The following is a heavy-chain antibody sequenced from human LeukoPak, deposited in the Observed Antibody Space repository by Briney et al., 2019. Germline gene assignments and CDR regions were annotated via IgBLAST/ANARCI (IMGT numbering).Heavy chain of an antibody. CDR3: ARDQGFDY. J-gene: IGHJ4*02. CDR2: VSSSSTI. CDR1: GFTFSPYS. V-gene: IGHV3-48*02. Sequence: PGGSLRLSCAASGFTFSPYSMNWVRQAPGKGLEWVSYVSSSSTIFYADSVKGRFTISRDNAKNSLFLQMNSLRDEDTAVYYCARDQGFDYWGQGTLVTVSS.